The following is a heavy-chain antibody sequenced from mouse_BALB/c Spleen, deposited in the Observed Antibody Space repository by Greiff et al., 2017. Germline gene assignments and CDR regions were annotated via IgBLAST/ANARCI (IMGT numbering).Heavy chain of an antibody. CDR1: GFTFSSYG. J-gene: IGHJ3*01. Sequence: EVQLVESGGDLVKPGGSLKLSCAASGFTFSSYGMSWVRQTPDKRLEWVATISSGGSYTYYPDSVKGRFTISRDNAKNTLYLQMSSLKSEDTAMYYCARHDYRYSWFAYWGQGTLVTVSA. CDR2: ISSGGSYT. CDR3: ARHDYRYSWFAY. D-gene: IGHD2-14*01. V-gene: IGHV5-6*01.